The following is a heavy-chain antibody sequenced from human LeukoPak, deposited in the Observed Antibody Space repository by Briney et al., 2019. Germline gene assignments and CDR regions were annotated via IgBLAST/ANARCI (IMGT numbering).Heavy chain of an antibody. D-gene: IGHD3-10*01. CDR2: INHSGST. J-gene: IGHJ4*02. CDR1: GGSISGGGYP. CDR3: ARGRNYYGSGMGDY. Sequence: SETLSLTCAVSGGSISGGGYPWSWIRQPPGKGLEWIGEINHSGSTNYNPSLKSRVTISVATSKNQFSLKLSSVTAADTAVYYCARGRNYYGSGMGDYWGQGTLVTVSS. V-gene: IGHV4-34*01.